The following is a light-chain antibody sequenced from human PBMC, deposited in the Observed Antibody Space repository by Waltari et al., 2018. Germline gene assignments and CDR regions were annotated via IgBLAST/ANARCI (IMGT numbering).Light chain of an antibody. CDR1: QRVPHNY. Sequence: IALTQSPGTLSLSPGERATLSCRASQRVPHNYLAWYQHKPAQAPRLLIYGASRRATGTPDRISGSGSGTDFTLTISRLESEDSAVYFCQQYGSFTFGGGTKVEIK. CDR2: GAS. V-gene: IGKV3-20*01. J-gene: IGKJ4*01. CDR3: QQYGSFT.